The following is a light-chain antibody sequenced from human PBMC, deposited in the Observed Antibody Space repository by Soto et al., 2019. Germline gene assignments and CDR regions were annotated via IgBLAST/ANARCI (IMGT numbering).Light chain of an antibody. CDR1: QSVLYSSNNKNY. V-gene: IGKV4-1*01. CDR2: WAS. CDR3: QQYYCTPLT. Sequence: DIDLTQTPDSLAVSLGERSTINCKSSQSVLYSSNNKNYLAWYQQKPGQPPKLLIYWASTRESGVPDRFSGSGSGTDFTLTISSLQAEDVAVYYCQQYYCTPLTFGGGTKVDNK. J-gene: IGKJ4*01.